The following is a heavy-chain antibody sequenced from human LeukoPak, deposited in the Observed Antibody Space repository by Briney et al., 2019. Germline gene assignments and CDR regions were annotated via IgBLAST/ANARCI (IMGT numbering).Heavy chain of an antibody. D-gene: IGHD3-22*01. CDR3: AKDLDDSSGYYY. V-gene: IGHV3-53*01. J-gene: IGHJ4*02. CDR2: IYSGGST. CDR1: GFTVSSNY. Sequence: PGGSLRLSCAASGFTVSSNYMSWVRQAPGKGLEWVSVIYSGGSTYYADSVKGRFTISRDNSKNTLYLQMNSLRAEDTAVYYCAKDLDDSSGYYYWGQGTLVTVSS.